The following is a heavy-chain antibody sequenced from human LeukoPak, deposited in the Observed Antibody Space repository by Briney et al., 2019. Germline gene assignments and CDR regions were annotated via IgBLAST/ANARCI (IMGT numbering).Heavy chain of an antibody. CDR3: ARDGTTVTTEVWFDP. CDR2: LRHDASNK. CDR1: GFTLSNNG. Sequence: PGGSLRLSCAASGFTLSNNGMHWVRQAPGKGLEWVAFLRHDASNKYYADSVKGRFTISRDISKNTLFLQMNSLRVEDTAVYYCARDGTTVTTEVWFDPWGQGTLVTVSS. D-gene: IGHD4-17*01. V-gene: IGHV3-30*02. J-gene: IGHJ5*02.